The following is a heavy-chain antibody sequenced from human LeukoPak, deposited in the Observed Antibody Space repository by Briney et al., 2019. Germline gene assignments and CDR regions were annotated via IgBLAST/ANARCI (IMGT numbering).Heavy chain of an antibody. Sequence: KPSETLSLTCTVSGGSISSYYWSWIRQPPGKGLEWIGYIYYTGSTDYNPSLKSRLTISIDTSKSQFSLRLSSVTAADTAVYYCARRMPVTGTTFDFWGQGTLVTVSS. CDR2: IYYTGST. D-gene: IGHD6-19*01. V-gene: IGHV4-59*08. CDR3: ARRMPVTGTTFDF. J-gene: IGHJ4*02. CDR1: GGSISSYY.